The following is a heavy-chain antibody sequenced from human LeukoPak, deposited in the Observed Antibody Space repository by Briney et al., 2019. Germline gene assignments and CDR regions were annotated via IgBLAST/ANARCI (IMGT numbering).Heavy chain of an antibody. CDR3: ARETSGWCFGF. J-gene: IGHJ4*02. Sequence: GGSLRLSCVASGFIFSSYWMRWVRQAPGKGLQWVANIKQDGSEKYYVDSVKGRFTISRDNAKNSLFLQMNSLRAEDTAVYFCARETSGWCFGFWGQGTLVTVSS. CDR2: IKQDGSEK. CDR1: GFIFSSYW. V-gene: IGHV3-7*01. D-gene: IGHD6-19*01.